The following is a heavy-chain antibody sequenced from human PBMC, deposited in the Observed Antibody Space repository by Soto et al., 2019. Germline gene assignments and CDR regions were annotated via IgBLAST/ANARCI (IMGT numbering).Heavy chain of an antibody. CDR3: AAGVTTFDY. D-gene: IGHD4-17*01. CDR1: GTSLSGLP. V-gene: IGHV1-24*01. J-gene: IGHJ4*02. Sequence: ASVKVSCKVSGTSLSGLPMHWVRQAPGKGLEWMGSLDYEEGERSFAHRFQGRLTVTEDTSTDTAYMELSSLMSEDTAVYYCAAGVTTFDYWRQRTLVTVSS. CDR2: LDYEEGER.